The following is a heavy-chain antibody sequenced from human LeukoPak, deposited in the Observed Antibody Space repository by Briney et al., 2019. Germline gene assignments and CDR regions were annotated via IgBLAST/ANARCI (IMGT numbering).Heavy chain of an antibody. V-gene: IGHV4-4*07. CDR2: IYTSGST. J-gene: IGHJ4*02. CDR3: ARASSGSYYYFDY. CDR1: GCSISSYS. D-gene: IGHD3-22*01. Sequence: SETLSLTCTVSGCSISSYSWNWIRQPAGNGLEWIGRIYTSGSTNYNPSLKSRVTMSVDTSKNQFSLKLSSVTAADTAIYYCARASSGSYYYFDYWGQGTLVTVSS.